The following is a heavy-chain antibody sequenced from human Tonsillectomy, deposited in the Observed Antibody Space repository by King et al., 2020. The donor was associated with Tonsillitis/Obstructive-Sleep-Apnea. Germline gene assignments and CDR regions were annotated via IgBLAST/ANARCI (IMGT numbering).Heavy chain of an antibody. CDR1: GGSFSGYY. D-gene: IGHD2-2*01. CDR2: INHRVST. V-gene: IGHV4-34*01. Sequence: VQLQQWGAVLLKPSETLSLTCAVYGGSFSGYYWSWIRQPPGKGLDCNGEINHRVSTNYNPSLNSRVTISINTAKNQLSLKLTSVTAADTAVYYCARDYPIVVVPAAIPSFFDYWGQGTLVTVSS. J-gene: IGHJ4*02. CDR3: ARDYPIVVVPAAIPSFFDY.